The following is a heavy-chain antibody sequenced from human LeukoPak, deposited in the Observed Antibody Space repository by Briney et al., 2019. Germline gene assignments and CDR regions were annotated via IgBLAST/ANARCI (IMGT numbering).Heavy chain of an antibody. V-gene: IGHV3-7*01. CDR3: ARDGVVVGIGWFDP. D-gene: IGHD2-15*01. CDR2: IKQDGSEK. J-gene: IGHJ5*02. Sequence: GRSLRLSCAASGFTFSSYWMSWVRQAPGKGLEWVANIKQDGSEKYYVDSVKGRFTISRDNAKNSLYLQMNSLRAEDTAVYYCARDGVVVGIGWFDPWGQGTLVTVSS. CDR1: GFTFSSYW.